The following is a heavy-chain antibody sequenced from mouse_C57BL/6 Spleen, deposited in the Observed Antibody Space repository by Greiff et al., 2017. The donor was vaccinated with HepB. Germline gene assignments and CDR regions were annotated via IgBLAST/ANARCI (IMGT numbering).Heavy chain of an antibody. J-gene: IGHJ1*03. D-gene: IGHD2-4*01. CDR3: AIYYDYDWYFDV. CDR2: IYPGDGDT. Sequence: VQLKESGPELVKPGASVKISCKASGYAFSSSWMNWVKQRPGKGLEWIGRIYPGDGDTNYNGKFKGKATLTADKSSSTAYMQLSSLTSEDSAVYFCAIYYDYDWYFDVWGTGTTVTVSS. CDR1: GYAFSSSW. V-gene: IGHV1-82*01.